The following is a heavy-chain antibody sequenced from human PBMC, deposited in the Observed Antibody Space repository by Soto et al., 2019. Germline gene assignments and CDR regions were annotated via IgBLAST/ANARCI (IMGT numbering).Heavy chain of an antibody. V-gene: IGHV4-34*01. CDR1: GGSFSSYY. CDR3: ARGEPRFMEWLLLSEYFDP. CDR2: INHSGST. Sequence: QVQLQQWGAGLLKPSETLSLTCAVYGGSFSSYYWSWIRQPPGKGLEWIGVINHSGSTNYDPSLKSLVTISIDTSKNQVSLTLSSVTDADTAVYYCARGEPRFMEWLLLSEYFDPWGQGTLVTVSS. J-gene: IGHJ5*02. D-gene: IGHD3-3*01.